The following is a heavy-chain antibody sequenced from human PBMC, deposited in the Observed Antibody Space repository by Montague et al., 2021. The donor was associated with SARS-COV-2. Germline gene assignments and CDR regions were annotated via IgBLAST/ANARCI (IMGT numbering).Heavy chain of an antibody. CDR2: IQTSGTS. CDR1: GDSMTSGSHF. CDR3: ARDRPESWRISPGLAGLFATVVHSASGMDV. V-gene: IGHV4-61*09. D-gene: IGHD3-22*01. Sequence: TLSLTCTVSGDSMTSGSHFWTWIRQPAGKGLEWIGHIQTSGTSNYNPSLRDRITLSIDTSRNQFSLELRSVTAADSAVYFCARDRPESWRISPGLAGLFATVVHSASGMDVGGRGTTVIVS. J-gene: IGHJ6*02.